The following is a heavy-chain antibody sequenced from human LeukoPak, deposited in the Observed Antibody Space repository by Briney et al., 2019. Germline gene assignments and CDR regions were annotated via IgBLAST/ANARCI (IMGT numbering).Heavy chain of an antibody. J-gene: IGHJ4*02. V-gene: IGHV3-15*07. CDR2: IKSKTDGGTT. CDR3: TTLYNWNPYYFDY. CDR1: GFTFSNAW. Sequence: PGGSLRLSCAASGFTFSNAWMNWVRQAPGKGLEWVGRIKSKTDGGTTDYAAPVKGRFTISRDDSKNTLYLQMNSLKTEDTAVYYCTTLYNWNPYYFDYWGQGTLVTVSS. D-gene: IGHD1-20*01.